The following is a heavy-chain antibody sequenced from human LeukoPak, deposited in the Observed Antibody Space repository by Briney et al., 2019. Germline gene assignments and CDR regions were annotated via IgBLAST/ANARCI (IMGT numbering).Heavy chain of an antibody. D-gene: IGHD3-16*01. Sequence: GGSLRLSCVASGFTFSSYSMNWVRRAPGKGLEWVSSISSSSSYIYYADSVKGRFTISRDNAKNSLYLQMNSLRAEDTAVYYCARGSLGGVDYWGQGTLVTVSS. CDR3: ARGSLGGVDY. J-gene: IGHJ4*02. CDR1: GFTFSSYS. V-gene: IGHV3-21*01. CDR2: ISSSSSYI.